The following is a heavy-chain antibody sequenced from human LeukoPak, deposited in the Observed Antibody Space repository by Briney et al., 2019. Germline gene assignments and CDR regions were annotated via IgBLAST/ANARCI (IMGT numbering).Heavy chain of an antibody. CDR2: IYPADSTA. CDR1: GYSFTTYW. D-gene: IGHD2-15*01. Sequence: GESLKISCKASGYSFTTYWIGWVRQVPGKGLEWVGIIYPADSTAKYSPSFQGQVTISVDKSISTAYLQWSSLKASDTAMYYCARGSAHFGDYVDYWGQGTLVTVSS. J-gene: IGHJ4*02. CDR3: ARGSAHFGDYVDY. V-gene: IGHV5-51*01.